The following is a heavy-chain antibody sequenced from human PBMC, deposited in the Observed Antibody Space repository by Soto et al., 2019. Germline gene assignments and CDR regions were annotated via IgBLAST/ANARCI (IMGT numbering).Heavy chain of an antibody. CDR2: ISYDGSNK. V-gene: IGHV3-30*18. D-gene: IGHD3-10*01. Sequence: SGGSLRLSCAASGFTFSSYGMHWVRQAPGKGLEWVAVISYDGSNKYYADSVKGRFTISRDNSKNTLYLQMNSLRAEDTAVYYCAKAGSGPKGDFDYWGQGTLVTVSS. CDR1: GFTFSSYG. CDR3: AKAGSGPKGDFDY. J-gene: IGHJ4*02.